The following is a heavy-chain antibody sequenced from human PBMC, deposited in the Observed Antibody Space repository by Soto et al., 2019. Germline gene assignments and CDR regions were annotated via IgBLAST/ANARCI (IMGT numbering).Heavy chain of an antibody. Sequence: ASVKVSCKASGGTFSSYAISWVRQAPGQGLEWMGGIIPIFGTANYAQKFQGRVTITADESTSTAYMELSSLRSEDTAVYYCARGVYSSGWYDYFDYWGQGTLVTVSS. CDR2: IIPIFGTA. J-gene: IGHJ4*02. V-gene: IGHV1-69*13. CDR3: ARGVYSSGWYDYFDY. D-gene: IGHD6-19*01. CDR1: GGTFSSYA.